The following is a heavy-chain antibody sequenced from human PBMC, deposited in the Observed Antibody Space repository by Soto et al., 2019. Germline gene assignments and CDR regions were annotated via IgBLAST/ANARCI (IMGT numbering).Heavy chain of an antibody. J-gene: IGHJ4*02. CDR2: IDSSGGT. V-gene: IGHV4-59*08. CDR3: ARSFGVAAAGPFDY. Sequence: SETLSLTCTVSDDSSSSYKWSWIRQPPGRRLEWIGYIDSSGGTSYNPSLQSRVTISVDTSTKQFSLKLSSVTAADTAVYYCARSFGVAAAGPFDYWGQGTLVTVSS. CDR1: DDSSSSYK. D-gene: IGHD6-13*01.